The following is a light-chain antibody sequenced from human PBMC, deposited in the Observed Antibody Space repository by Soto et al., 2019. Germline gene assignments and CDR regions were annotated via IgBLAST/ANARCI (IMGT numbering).Light chain of an antibody. V-gene: IGLV2-23*02. CDR2: EVS. CDR3: CSYAGSYIYV. J-gene: IGLJ1*01. Sequence: QSALTQPASVSGSPGQSITISCTGTSSDVGRYNLVSWYQQHPGKAPKLMIYEVSKRPSGVSNRFSGSKSGNTASLTISGLQAEDEADYYFCSYAGSYIYVFGTGTKLTVL. CDR1: SSDVGRYNL.